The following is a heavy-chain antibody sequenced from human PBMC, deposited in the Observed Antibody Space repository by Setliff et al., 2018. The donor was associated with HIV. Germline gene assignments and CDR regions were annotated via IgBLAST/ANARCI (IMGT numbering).Heavy chain of an antibody. Sequence: SVKVSCKASGGTFSGYANSWVRQAPGQGLELMGGIIPIFGTANYAQKFQGRVTITADESTSTAYMELSSLRSEDTAVYYCARGEKRFLEWLPLDYYYYYYMDVWGKGITVTVSS. CDR2: IIPIFGTA. V-gene: IGHV1-69*13. J-gene: IGHJ6*03. CDR3: ARGEKRFLEWLPLDYYYYYYMDV. D-gene: IGHD3-3*01. CDR1: GGTFSGYA.